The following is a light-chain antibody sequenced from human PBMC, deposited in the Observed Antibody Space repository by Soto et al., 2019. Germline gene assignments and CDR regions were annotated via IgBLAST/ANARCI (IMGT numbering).Light chain of an antibody. CDR2: GAS. CDR3: QQYNKWPLP. V-gene: IGKV3-15*01. CDR1: QSVDSN. J-gene: IGKJ4*01. Sequence: EIVMTQSPATLSLSPGERATLSCRASQSVDSNFAWYQQKPGQAPRLLINGASTRATGTPARFSGSGSGTEFSLTISSLQSEDFAVYYCQQYNKWPLPFGGGTKVEIK.